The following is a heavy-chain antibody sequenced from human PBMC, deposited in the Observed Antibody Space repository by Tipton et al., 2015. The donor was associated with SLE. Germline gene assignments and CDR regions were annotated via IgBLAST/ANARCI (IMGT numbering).Heavy chain of an antibody. J-gene: IGHJ3*02. V-gene: IGHV3-48*03. CDR3: ARGGAVAGLGAFDI. D-gene: IGHD6-19*01. CDR1: GFTFSSYE. CDR2: ISSSGSTI. Sequence: GSLRLSCAASGFTFSSYEMNWVRQAPGKGLEWVSYISSSGSTIYYADSVKGRFTISRDNAKNSLYLQMNSLRAEDTAVYYCARGGAVAGLGAFDIWGQGTMVTVSS.